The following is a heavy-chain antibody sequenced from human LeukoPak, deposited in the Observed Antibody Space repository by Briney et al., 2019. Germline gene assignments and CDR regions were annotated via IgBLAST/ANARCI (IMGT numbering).Heavy chain of an antibody. CDR3: ARDGGYDY. J-gene: IGHJ4*02. D-gene: IGHD5-12*01. CDR2: ISYDGSYT. V-gene: IGHV3-30*04. Sequence: RVVPLRCSRAASGVRVSGFSMHWVRKAPGKGLEWVALISYDGSYTYYAESVKGRFTVSRDNSRNILYVQMNSLRTDDTAVYYCARDGGYDYWGQGTLVTVSS. CDR1: GVRVSGFS.